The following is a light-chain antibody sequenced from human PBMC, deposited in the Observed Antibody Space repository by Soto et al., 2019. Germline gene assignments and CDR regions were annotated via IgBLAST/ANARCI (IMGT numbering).Light chain of an antibody. CDR2: AAS. J-gene: IGKJ1*01. V-gene: IGKV1-27*01. CDR1: QGISNS. CDR3: QKYSNAPPWT. Sequence: DIPMIPAPSFPFATLRERVTIACRAGQGISNSLAWYQQQPGKVPKLLISAASTLQSGVPSRFSGSGSGTDFTLTISSLQPEDVATYYCQKYSNAPPWTFGQGTKVDIK.